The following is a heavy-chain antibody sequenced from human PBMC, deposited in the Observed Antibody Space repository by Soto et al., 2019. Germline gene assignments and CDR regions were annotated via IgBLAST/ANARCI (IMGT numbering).Heavy chain of an antibody. Sequence: EVQLVESGGGLVQPGGSLRLSCAASGFSFSHYEMNWVRQAPGKGLEWVAYISSGGNVIHYADSVRGRFTVSRDNARNSLFLQMNILRVEATALYYCARVRAAGGYWGQGTLVTVSS. CDR1: GFSFSHYE. CDR2: ISSGGNVI. V-gene: IGHV3-48*03. CDR3: ARVRAAGGY. J-gene: IGHJ4*02. D-gene: IGHD6-13*01.